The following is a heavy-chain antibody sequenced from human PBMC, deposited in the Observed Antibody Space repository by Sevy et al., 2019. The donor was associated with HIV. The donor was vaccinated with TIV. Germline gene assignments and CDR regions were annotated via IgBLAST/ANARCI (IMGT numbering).Heavy chain of an antibody. J-gene: IGHJ3*02. Sequence: SETLSLTCAVSGYSISSGYYWGWIRQPPGKGLEWIGSNYHSGSTYYNPSLKSRVTISVDTSKNQFSLKLSSVTAADTAVYYCARDQLYCSSTSCYFHAFDIWGQGTMVTVSS. CDR3: ARDQLYCSSTSCYFHAFDI. V-gene: IGHV4-38-2*02. D-gene: IGHD2-2*01. CDR1: GYSISSGYY. CDR2: NYHSGST.